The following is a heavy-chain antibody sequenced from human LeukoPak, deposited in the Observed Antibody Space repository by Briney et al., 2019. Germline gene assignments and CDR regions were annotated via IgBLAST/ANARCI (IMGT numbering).Heavy chain of an antibody. CDR3: AREMRAGRDGYNFVY. CDR1: GLTFDDYG. V-gene: IGHV3-20*04. CDR2: INWNGGST. Sequence: GGSLRLSCAASGLTFDDYGMSWVRQAPGKGPEWVSGINWNGGSTGYADSVKGRFTISRDNAKNSLYLQMNSLRAEDTALYYCAREMRAGRDGYNFVYWGQGTLVTVSS. D-gene: IGHD5-24*01. J-gene: IGHJ4*02.